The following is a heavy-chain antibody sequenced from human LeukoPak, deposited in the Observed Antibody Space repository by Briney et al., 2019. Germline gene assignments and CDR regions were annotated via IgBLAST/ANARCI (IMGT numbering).Heavy chain of an antibody. Sequence: PGGSLRLSCEASGFTFSSYAMHWVRQAPGKGLEWVAVISYDGSNKYYADSVKGRFTISRDNSKNTLYLQMNSLRAEDTAVYYCARDLIHYYGLSYYFDYWGQGTLVTVSS. D-gene: IGHD3-10*01. J-gene: IGHJ4*02. CDR3: ARDLIHYYGLSYYFDY. CDR2: ISYDGSNK. V-gene: IGHV3-30-3*01. CDR1: GFTFSSYA.